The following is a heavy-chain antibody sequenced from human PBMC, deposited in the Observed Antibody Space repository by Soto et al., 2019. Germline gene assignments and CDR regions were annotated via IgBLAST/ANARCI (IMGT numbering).Heavy chain of an antibody. V-gene: IGHV1-69*13. J-gene: IGHJ4*02. Sequence: SVKVSCKASGGTFSSYAISWVRQAPGQGLEWMGGIIPIFGTANYAQKLQGRVTITADESTSTAYMELSSLRSEDTAVYYCARDSSSWYYFDYWGQGTLVTVSS. CDR3: ARDSSSWYYFDY. CDR2: IIPIFGTA. CDR1: GGTFSSYA. D-gene: IGHD6-13*01.